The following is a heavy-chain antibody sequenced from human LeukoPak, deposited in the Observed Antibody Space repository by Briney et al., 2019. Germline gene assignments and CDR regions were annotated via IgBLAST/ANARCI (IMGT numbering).Heavy chain of an antibody. J-gene: IGHJ3*02. Sequence: GASVKVSCKASGYTFTSFGISWVRQAPGQGLEWMGWISAYNGNTNNAQKLQGRVTMTTDTSTNTAYMEVRSLSSDDTAMYYCAGALVDHWSGSPGAFDIWGQGTMVTVSS. V-gene: IGHV1-18*01. CDR3: AGALVDHWSGSPGAFDI. D-gene: IGHD3-3*01. CDR1: GYTFTSFG. CDR2: ISAYNGNT.